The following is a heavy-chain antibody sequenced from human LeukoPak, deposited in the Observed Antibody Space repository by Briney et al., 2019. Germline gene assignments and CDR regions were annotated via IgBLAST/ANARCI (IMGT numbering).Heavy chain of an antibody. Sequence: PGGSLRLSCAASGFTFSSYAMSWVRQAPGKGLEWVSAISGSGGSTYYADSVKGRFTISRDNSKNTLYLQMNSLRAEDTAVYYCARDKERYCSGGSCYEVTGGGVFDYWGQGTLVTVSS. V-gene: IGHV3-23*01. J-gene: IGHJ4*02. D-gene: IGHD2-15*01. CDR2: ISGSGGST. CDR3: ARDKERYCSGGSCYEVTGGGVFDY. CDR1: GFTFSSYA.